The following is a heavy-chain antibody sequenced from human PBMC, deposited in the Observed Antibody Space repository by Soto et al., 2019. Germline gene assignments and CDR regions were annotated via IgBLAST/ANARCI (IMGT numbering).Heavy chain of an antibody. J-gene: IGHJ4*02. D-gene: IGHD2-15*01. CDR3: AKVVWFKPADESDS. CDR2: IDAGGGLK. Sequence: GGSLRLSCAASGFSFNTQAMSWVRQAPGKGLEWVSGIDAGGGLKFYADSVKGRFAISRDNSKNTLYLQMDSLRAEDTALYYCAKVVWFKPADESDSWGKGTLVTVAS. CDR1: GFSFNTQA. V-gene: IGHV3-23*01.